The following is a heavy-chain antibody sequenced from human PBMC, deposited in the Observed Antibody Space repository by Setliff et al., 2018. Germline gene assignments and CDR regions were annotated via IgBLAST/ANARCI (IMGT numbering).Heavy chain of an antibody. CDR1: GFSLNSFR. CDR3: ARDNTLFGVVITGSWFDP. CDR2: ISSTGDDI. J-gene: IGHJ5*02. Sequence: PGASLTLSCAASGFSLNSFRMTWIRQPPGKGLEWVSSISSTGDDIYYADPVKGRFTISRDNAENSLYLQMNSLRVEDTAVYYCARDNTLFGVVITGSWFDPWGQGTLVTVSS. D-gene: IGHD3-3*01. V-gene: IGHV3-21*01.